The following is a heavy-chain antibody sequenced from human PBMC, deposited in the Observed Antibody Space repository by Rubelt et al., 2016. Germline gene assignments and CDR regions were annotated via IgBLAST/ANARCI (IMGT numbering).Heavy chain of an antibody. J-gene: IGHJ6*02. V-gene: IGHV4-34*01. D-gene: IGHD6-13*01. CDR2: INHSGST. CDR3: ARWAAAGRVLDYYYGMDV. Sequence: QVQLQQWGAGLLKPSETLSLTCAVYGGSFSGYYWSWIRQPPGKGLEWIGEINHSGSTNYNPSLKSRVTFAVDMSKNQFSLKLSAVTAADTAVYYCARWAAAGRVLDYYYGMDVWGQGTTVTVSS. CDR1: GGSFSGYY.